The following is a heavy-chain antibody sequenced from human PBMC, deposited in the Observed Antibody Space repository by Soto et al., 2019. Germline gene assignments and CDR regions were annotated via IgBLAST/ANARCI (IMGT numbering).Heavy chain of an antibody. J-gene: IGHJ6*02. CDR1: DGDVGVYD. V-gene: IGHV4-34*01. CDR2: INHSGST. Sequence: SHSNSVCDGDVGVYDLSWLLQPTGKGLEWIGEINHSGSTNYNPSLKSRVTISVDTSKNQFSLKLSSVTAADTAVYYCARGSVPPTHYYYGMDVWGQGTTVTGSS. CDR3: ARGSVPPTHYYYGMDV.